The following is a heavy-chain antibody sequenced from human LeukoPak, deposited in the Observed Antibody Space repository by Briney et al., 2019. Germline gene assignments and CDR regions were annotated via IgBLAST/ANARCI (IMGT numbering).Heavy chain of an antibody. V-gene: IGHV5-51*01. D-gene: IGHD1-26*01. J-gene: IGHJ4*02. Sequence: GESLEISCKGSGYSFTSYWIGWVRQMPGKGLEWMGIIYPGDSETRYSPSFQGQVTISADKSISTAYLQWSSLKASDTAMYYCARRRDLYSGSYYPFDYWGQGTLVTVSS. CDR3: ARRRDLYSGSYYPFDY. CDR1: GYSFTSYW. CDR2: IYPGDSET.